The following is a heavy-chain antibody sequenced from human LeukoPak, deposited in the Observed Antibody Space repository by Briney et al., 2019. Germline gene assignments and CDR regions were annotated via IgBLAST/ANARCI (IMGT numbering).Heavy chain of an antibody. V-gene: IGHV1-69*05. D-gene: IGHD6-19*01. Sequence: SVKVSCKASGGTFSRYAISWVRQAPGQGLGCRGWIIPIFGTANYAQKFQGRVTITTDESTSTAYMELSSLRSEDTAVYYCARAIAVAGKGGWFDPRGQGTLVTVSS. CDR3: ARAIAVAGKGGWFDP. CDR1: GGTFSRYA. CDR2: IIPIFGTA. J-gene: IGHJ5*02.